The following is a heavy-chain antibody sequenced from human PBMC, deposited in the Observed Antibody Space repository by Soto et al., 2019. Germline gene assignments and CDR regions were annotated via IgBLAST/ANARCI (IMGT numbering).Heavy chain of an antibody. CDR2: INHSGST. CDR3: ARGRVNVLRFLEWFSYYYGMDV. D-gene: IGHD3-3*01. V-gene: IGHV4-34*01. J-gene: IGHJ6*02. CDR1: GGSFSGYY. Sequence: SETLSLTCAVYGGSFSGYYWSWIRQPPGKGLEWIGEINHSGSTNYNPSLKSRVTISVDTSKNQFSLKLSSVTAADTAVYYCARGRVNVLRFLEWFSYYYGMDVWGQGTTVTVSS.